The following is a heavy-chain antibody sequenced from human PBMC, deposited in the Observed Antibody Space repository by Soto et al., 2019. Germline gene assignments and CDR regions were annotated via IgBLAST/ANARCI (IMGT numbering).Heavy chain of an antibody. J-gene: IGHJ4*02. Sequence: ASVKVSCKASGYTFTSYGMSWVRQAPGQGLEWMGWITAYNGNTNYAQKLQGRVTMTTDTSTSTAYMELRSLRSDDTAVYYCAANSGSYSRPRYWGQGTLVTVSS. CDR2: ITAYNGNT. CDR1: GYTFTSYG. V-gene: IGHV1-18*01. CDR3: AANSGSYSRPRY. D-gene: IGHD1-26*01.